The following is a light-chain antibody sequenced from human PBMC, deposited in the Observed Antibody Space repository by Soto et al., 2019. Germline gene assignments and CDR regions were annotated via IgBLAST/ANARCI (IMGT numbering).Light chain of an antibody. CDR1: QSISTW. Sequence: DIQMTQSPSTLPASVGDRLTITCRASQSISTWLAWYQQRPGKGPKLLIYKASNLQGGVSSRFSGSGSGTEFTITISGLQPDDFATYYGQQYYTYPWTFGHGTKVEIK. CDR3: QQYYTYPWT. J-gene: IGKJ1*01. CDR2: KAS. V-gene: IGKV1-5*03.